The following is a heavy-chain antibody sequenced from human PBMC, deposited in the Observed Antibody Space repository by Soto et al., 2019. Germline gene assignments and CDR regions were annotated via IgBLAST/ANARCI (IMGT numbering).Heavy chain of an antibody. V-gene: IGHV4-59*12. CDR1: GGSIRDYY. CDR2: IYYTGTT. Sequence: SETLSLTCTVSGGSIRDYYWGWIRQSPGKGLEWIGYIYYTGTTKYNPSLKSRITISVDSSKNQFSLKLSSVTAADTAVYYCARTYSSSWSPFDYWGQGTLVTVSS. J-gene: IGHJ4*02. CDR3: ARTYSSSWSPFDY. D-gene: IGHD6-13*01.